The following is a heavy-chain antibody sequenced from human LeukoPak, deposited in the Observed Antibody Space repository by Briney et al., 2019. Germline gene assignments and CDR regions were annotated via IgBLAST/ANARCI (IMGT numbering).Heavy chain of an antibody. V-gene: IGHV3-23*01. CDR1: GFSFSSYD. CDR3: AKDYLLQQLILEGWFDP. D-gene: IGHD6-13*01. Sequence: GGSLRLSCAASGFSFSSYDMSWVRQAPGKGLEWVSGISGSGGTTYYADSVMGRFTISRDNSKNTLYLQMNSLRAEDTAVYYCAKDYLLQQLILEGWFDPWGQGTLVTVSS. J-gene: IGHJ5*02. CDR2: ISGSGGTT.